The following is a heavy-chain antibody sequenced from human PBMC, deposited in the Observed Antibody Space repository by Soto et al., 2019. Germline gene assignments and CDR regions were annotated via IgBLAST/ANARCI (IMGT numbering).Heavy chain of an antibody. V-gene: IGHV3-30*03. J-gene: IGHJ4*02. Sequence: QVQLVESGGGVVQPGRSLRLSCAASGFTFSSYGMHWVRHAPGKGLEWVAVISYDGSNKYYADSVKGRFTISRDNSKNTLYLQMNGLKAEDTAVYYCAPWFGAFAYWGQGTLVTVSS. CDR1: GFTFSSYG. CDR2: ISYDGSNK. D-gene: IGHD3-10*01. CDR3: APWFGAFAY.